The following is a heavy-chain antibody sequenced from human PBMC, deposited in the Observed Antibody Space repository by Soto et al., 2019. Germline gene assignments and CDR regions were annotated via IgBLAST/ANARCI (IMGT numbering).Heavy chain of an antibody. V-gene: IGHV4-59*01. Sequence: PSETLSLTCTVSGGSISSYYWSWIRQPPGKGLEWIGYIYYSGSTNYNPSLKSRVTTSVDTSKNQFSLKLSSVTAADTAVYYCARTAGGLDYGETYYYYYYMDVWRNATPVTVSS. J-gene: IGHJ6*03. CDR2: IYYSGST. CDR1: GGSISSYY. CDR3: ARTAGGLDYGETYYYYYYMDV. D-gene: IGHD4-17*01.